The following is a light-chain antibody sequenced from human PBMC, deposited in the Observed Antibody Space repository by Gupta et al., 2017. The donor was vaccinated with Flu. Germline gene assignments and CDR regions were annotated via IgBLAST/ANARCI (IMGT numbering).Light chain of an antibody. CDR2: RNN. CDR1: SSNIGRNY. V-gene: IGLV1-47*01. CDR3: ATWDDSLFGVV. Sequence: QSVLSQPPSASGTPGQGVTISCSGSSSNIGRNYVYWYQQVPGTAPKLLIYRNNQRPSAVPARFSGSKSGTSGSLAISGLRAEDEADYYCATWDDSLFGVVFGGGTKLTVL. J-gene: IGLJ3*02.